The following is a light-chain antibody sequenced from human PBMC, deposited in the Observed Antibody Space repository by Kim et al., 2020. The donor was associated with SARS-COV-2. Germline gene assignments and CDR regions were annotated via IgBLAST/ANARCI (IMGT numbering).Light chain of an antibody. CDR1: QSVSSY. J-gene: IGKJ2*01. V-gene: IGKV3-11*01. CDR2: DAS. CDR3: QQRSNWLYT. Sequence: EIVLTQSPATLSLSPGERATLSCRASQSVSSYLAWYQQKPGPAPRLLIYDASNRATGIPARFSGSGSGTDFTLTISSLEPEDFAVYYCQQRSNWLYTFGQGTKLDI.